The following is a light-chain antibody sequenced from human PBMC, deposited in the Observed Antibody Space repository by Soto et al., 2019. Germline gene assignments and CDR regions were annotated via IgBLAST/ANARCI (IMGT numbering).Light chain of an antibody. V-gene: IGKV1-39*01. CDR3: QQSYSTRP. CDR1: QSISSY. Sequence: IQLYQSPTSLSASVGDRVTHPCRASQSISSYLNWYQQKPGKAPKLLIYAASSLQSGVPSRFSGSGSGTDFTLTISSLQPEDFATYYCQQSYSTRPFGQGTKVDIK. CDR2: AAS. J-gene: IGKJ1*01.